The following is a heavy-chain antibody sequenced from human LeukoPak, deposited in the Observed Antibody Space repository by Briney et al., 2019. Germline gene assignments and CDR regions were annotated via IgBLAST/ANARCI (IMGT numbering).Heavy chain of an antibody. V-gene: IGHV1-2*02. Sequence: ASVKVSCKASGYTFTGNYIHWVRQAPGQRLEWMGWINPNSGGIKYAQKFQGRVTMTRDTSISTAYMELFRLRSDDTAVYYCGRDRAVAGTAVDAFDMWGQGTMVIVSS. D-gene: IGHD6-19*01. J-gene: IGHJ3*02. CDR3: GRDRAVAGTAVDAFDM. CDR2: INPNSGGI. CDR1: GYTFTGNY.